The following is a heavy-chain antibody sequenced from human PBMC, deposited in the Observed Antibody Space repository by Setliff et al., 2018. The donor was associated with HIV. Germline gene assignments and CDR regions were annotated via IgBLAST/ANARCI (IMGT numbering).Heavy chain of an antibody. V-gene: IGHV4-34*01. CDR3: MRWGLPYAIDY. CDR1: GGSFSGYY. D-gene: IGHD2-21*02. Sequence: SETLSLTCAVYGGSFSGYYWSWIRQPPGKGLEWIGEITHRGITDYNPSLKSRVTISVDTSKNQFSLKVTSVTAADTAVYYCMRWGLPYAIDYWGRECWSPSPQ. CDR2: ITHRGIT. J-gene: IGHJ4*02.